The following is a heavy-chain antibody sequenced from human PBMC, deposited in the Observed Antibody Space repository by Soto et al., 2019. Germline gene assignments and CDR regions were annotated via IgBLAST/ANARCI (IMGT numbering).Heavy chain of an antibody. CDR3: VPSAGIEVAGPDAFDI. J-gene: IGHJ3*02. CDR2: ISYDGSNK. V-gene: IGHV3-30-3*01. Sequence: PGGSLRLSCAASGFTFSSYAMHWVRQAPGKGLEWVAVISYDGSNKYYADSVKGRFTISRDNSKNTLYLQMNSLRAEDTAVYYCVPSAGIEVAGPDAFDIWGKGTMFTVTS. D-gene: IGHD6-19*01. CDR1: GFTFSSYA.